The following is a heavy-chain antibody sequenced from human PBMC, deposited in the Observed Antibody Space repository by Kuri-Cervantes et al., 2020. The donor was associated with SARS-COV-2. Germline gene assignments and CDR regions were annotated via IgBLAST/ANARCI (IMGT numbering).Heavy chain of an antibody. CDR2: IYYSGST. D-gene: IGHD1-1*01. V-gene: IGHV4-61*01. CDR1: GGSISSSSYY. J-gene: IGHJ4*02. Sequence: SETLSLTCTVSGGSISSSSYYWSWIRQPPGKGLEWIGYIYYSGSTNYNPSLKSRVTISVDTSKNQFSLKLSSVTAADTAVYYCARENWNYFDYWGQGTLVTVSS. CDR3: ARENWNYFDY.